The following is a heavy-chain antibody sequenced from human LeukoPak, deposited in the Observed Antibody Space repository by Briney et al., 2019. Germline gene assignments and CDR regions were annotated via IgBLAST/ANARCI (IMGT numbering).Heavy chain of an antibody. CDR3: ARRQACGGDCYSFDY. D-gene: IGHD2-21*02. J-gene: IGHJ4*02. CDR1: GFTFSSYA. CDR2: ISSNGGST. V-gene: IGHV3-64*01. Sequence: PGGSLRLSCAASGFTFSSYAMHWVRQAPGKGLEYVSAISSNGGSTYYANSVKGRFTISRDNSKNTLYLQMGSLRAEDMAVYYCARRQACGGDCYSFDYWGQGTLVTVSS.